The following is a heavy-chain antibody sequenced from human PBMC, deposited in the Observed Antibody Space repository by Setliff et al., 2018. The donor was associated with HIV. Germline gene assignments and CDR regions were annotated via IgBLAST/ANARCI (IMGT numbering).Heavy chain of an antibody. V-gene: IGHV4-39*01. Sequence: KTSETLSLTCTVSGGSISSSSYYWGWIRQPPGKGLEWIGSIYYSGSTYYNPSLKSRVTISVDTSKNQFSLKLSSVTAADTAVYYCARHAARLGQVDYWGQGTLVTVSS. CDR3: ARHAARLGQVDY. J-gene: IGHJ4*02. CDR1: GGSISSSSYY. CDR2: IYYSGST. D-gene: IGHD7-27*01.